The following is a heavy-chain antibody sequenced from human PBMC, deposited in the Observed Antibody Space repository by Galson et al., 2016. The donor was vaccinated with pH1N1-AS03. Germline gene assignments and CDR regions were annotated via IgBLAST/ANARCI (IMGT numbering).Heavy chain of an antibody. CDR3: AGGRFCSTTSCARGLEY. Sequence: SVKVSCKASGDSFSSHYIHWVRQAPGQGLQWMGIVSPSGGSTTYAQRFQGRVTMTRDTSTSTVTLELSSLTFEDPAVYYCAGGRFCSTTSCARGLEYWGQGTLVTCSS. V-gene: IGHV1-46*01. CDR2: VSPSGGST. J-gene: IGHJ4*02. CDR1: GDSFSSHY. D-gene: IGHD2-2*01.